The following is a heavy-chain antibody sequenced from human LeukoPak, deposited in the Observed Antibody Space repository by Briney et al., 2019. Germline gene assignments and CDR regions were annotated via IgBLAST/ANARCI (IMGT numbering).Heavy chain of an antibody. CDR3: ARSIVLWWFDP. J-gene: IGHJ5*02. CDR2: IYYSGST. D-gene: IGHD3-16*02. V-gene: IGHV4-59*01. CDR1: GGSISSYY. Sequence: PSETLSLTCTVSGGSISSYYWSWIRQPPGKGLEWIGYIYYSGSTNYNPSLKSRVTISVDTSKNQFSLKLSSVTAADTAVYYCARSIVLWWFDPWGQGTLVTVSS.